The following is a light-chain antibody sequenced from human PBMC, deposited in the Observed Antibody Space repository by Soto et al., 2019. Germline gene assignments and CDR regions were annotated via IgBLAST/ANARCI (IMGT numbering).Light chain of an antibody. V-gene: IGKV3-20*01. CDR1: QTVSGGY. J-gene: IGKJ2*01. Sequence: IVLTQSPGALSLSPGESAALSCMASQTVSGGYIAWYQQKPGQAPKVLIYGVSNRASGIPDRFSGSGSGTDFTLTISRLEPEDFAVYYCQQYGPSPPYTFGQGTKLEI. CDR3: QQYGPSPPYT. CDR2: GVS.